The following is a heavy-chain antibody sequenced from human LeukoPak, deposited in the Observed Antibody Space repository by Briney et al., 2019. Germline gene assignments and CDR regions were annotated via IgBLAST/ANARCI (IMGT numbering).Heavy chain of an antibody. D-gene: IGHD6-13*01. CDR2: ISAYNGNT. Sequence: GASVKVSCKASGYTFTSYGISWVRQAPGRGLEWMGWISAYNGNTNYAQKLQGRVTMTTDTSTSTAYMELRSLRSDDTAVYYCARAGTMGIPQYSSSWYPVRNYYYYYMDVWGKGTTVTVSS. J-gene: IGHJ6*03. CDR3: ARAGTMGIPQYSSSWYPVRNYYYYYMDV. CDR1: GYTFTSYG. V-gene: IGHV1-18*01.